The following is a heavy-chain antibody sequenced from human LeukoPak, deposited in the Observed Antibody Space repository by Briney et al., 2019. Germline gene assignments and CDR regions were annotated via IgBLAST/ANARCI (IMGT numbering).Heavy chain of an antibody. CDR3: ARGYGDYSPLDY. CDR1: GGSIRSNIH. CDR2: ISYDGSNK. V-gene: IGHV3-30*04. D-gene: IGHD4-17*01. Sequence: QSSETLSLTCTVSGGSIRSNIHYWGWVRHAPGKGLEWVAVISYDGSNKYYADSVKGRFTISRDNSKNTLYLQMNSLRAEDTAVYYCARGYGDYSPLDYWGQGTLVTVSS. J-gene: IGHJ4*02.